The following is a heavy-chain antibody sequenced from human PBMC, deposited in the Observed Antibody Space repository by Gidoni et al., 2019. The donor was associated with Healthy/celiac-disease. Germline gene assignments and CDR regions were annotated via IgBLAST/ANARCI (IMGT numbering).Heavy chain of an antibody. V-gene: IGHV1-18*01. D-gene: IGHD5-12*01. CDR3: ARYGGYRGMDV. CDR2: ISAYKGNT. CDR1: VYTFTSYG. J-gene: IGHJ6*02. Sequence: VPLVQSGAEVKKPGSSVKVSCKASVYTFTSYGISWVRQAPGQGLEWMGWISAYKGNTNNEQKLQGRGNRTTDTSTSTAYMERRSLRADDTAVYYCARYGGYRGMDVWGQGTTVTVSS.